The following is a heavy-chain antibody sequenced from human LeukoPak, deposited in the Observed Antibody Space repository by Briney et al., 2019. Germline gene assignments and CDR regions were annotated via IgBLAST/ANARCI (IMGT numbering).Heavy chain of an antibody. D-gene: IGHD6-13*01. CDR2: ISTRGGAT. CDR1: GFTFSSYA. Sequence: GGSLRLSCAASGFTFSSYAMTWLRQAPGKGLEWVSGISTRGGATSYADSVQGRFTISRDNSKNTLYLQMNSLRAEDTAVYYCAKGHTSNWYLFDQWGQGTLVTVSS. CDR3: AKGHTSNWYLFDQ. V-gene: IGHV3-23*01. J-gene: IGHJ4*02.